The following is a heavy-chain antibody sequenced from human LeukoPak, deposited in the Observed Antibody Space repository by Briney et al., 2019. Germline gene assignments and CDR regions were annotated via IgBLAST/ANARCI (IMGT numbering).Heavy chain of an antibody. CDR3: AKGDIVVVTAAYFDY. CDR1: GFTFSSYA. J-gene: IGHJ4*02. V-gene: IGHV3-23*01. Sequence: GGSLRLSCAASGFTFSSYAMSWVRQAPGKGLEWVSAISGSGGSTYYADSVKGRFTISRDNSKNTLYLQMNSLGAEDTAVYYCAKGDIVVVTAAYFDYWGQGTLVTVSS. CDR2: ISGSGGST. D-gene: IGHD2-21*02.